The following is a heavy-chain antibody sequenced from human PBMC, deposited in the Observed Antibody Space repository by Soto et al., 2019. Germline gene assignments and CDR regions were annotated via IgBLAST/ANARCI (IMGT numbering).Heavy chain of an antibody. CDR2: IYYSGST. V-gene: IGHV4-39*01. CDR3: ASYPIQYYYDSSGYAFDI. J-gene: IGHJ3*02. Sequence: SETLSLTCTVSGGSISSSSYYWGWIRQPPGKGLEWIGSIYYSGSTYYNPSLKSRVTISVDTSKNQFSLKLSSVTAADTAVYYCASYPIQYYYDSSGYAFDIWGQGTMVTVS. CDR1: GGSISSSSYY. D-gene: IGHD3-22*01.